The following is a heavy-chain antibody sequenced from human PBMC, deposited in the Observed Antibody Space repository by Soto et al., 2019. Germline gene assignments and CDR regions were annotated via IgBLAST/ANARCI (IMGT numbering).Heavy chain of an antibody. J-gene: IGHJ5*02. V-gene: IGHV4-59*01. CDR3: ASGEERVAMPSGS. Sequence: QVQLQESGPGLVKPSETLSLTCTVSGGSISSYYWSWIRQPPGKGLEWIGYIYYSGSTNYNPSLKSRVTISVDTSKNQFSRKLGSVTAADTAVYYCASGEERVAMPSGSWGQGTLVTVSS. D-gene: IGHD2-2*01. CDR2: IYYSGST. CDR1: GGSISSYY.